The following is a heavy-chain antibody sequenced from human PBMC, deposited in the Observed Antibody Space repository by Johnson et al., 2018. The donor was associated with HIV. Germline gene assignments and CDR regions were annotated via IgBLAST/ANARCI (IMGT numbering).Heavy chain of an antibody. Sequence: VQLVESGGGFVQPGRSLRLSCAASGFTFSSYGMHWVRQAPGKGLEWVAVISYDGSNKYYADSVKGRFTISRDNSKNTLYLQMNSLRAEDTAVYYCAREDDYSNYGSAFDIWGQGTMVTVSS. CDR3: AREDDYSNYGSAFDI. CDR2: ISYDGSNK. V-gene: IGHV3-30*03. J-gene: IGHJ3*02. D-gene: IGHD4-11*01. CDR1: GFTFSSYG.